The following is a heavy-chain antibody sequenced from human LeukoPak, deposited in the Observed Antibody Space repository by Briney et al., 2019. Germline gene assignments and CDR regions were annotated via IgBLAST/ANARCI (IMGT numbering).Heavy chain of an antibody. V-gene: IGHV3-30*18. CDR1: GFTFSSYG. Sequence: GRSLRLSCAASGFTFSSYGMHWVRQAPGKGLEWVAVISYDGSNKYYADSVKGRFTISRDNSKNTLYLQMNSLRAEDTAVYYCAKDMYSSSWSNFDYWGQGTLVTVSS. D-gene: IGHD6-13*01. CDR3: AKDMYSSSWSNFDY. J-gene: IGHJ4*02. CDR2: ISYDGSNK.